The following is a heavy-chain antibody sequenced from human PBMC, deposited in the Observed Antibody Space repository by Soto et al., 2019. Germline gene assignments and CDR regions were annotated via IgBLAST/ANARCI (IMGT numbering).Heavy chain of an antibody. D-gene: IGHD4-17*01. CDR2: ISYSGSP. CDR3: VGHRLLTPPVY. CDR1: VCSTSSSRYY. Sequence: AETLSLTCTFSVCSTSSSRYYWGWTRQPPRKGREWFGSISYSGSPDYTPSPKGRVPISVDTPKNQFSLKLRSVTAADSAVCYCVGHRLLTPPVYWGQGTPVTVSS. V-gene: IGHV4-39*01. J-gene: IGHJ4*02.